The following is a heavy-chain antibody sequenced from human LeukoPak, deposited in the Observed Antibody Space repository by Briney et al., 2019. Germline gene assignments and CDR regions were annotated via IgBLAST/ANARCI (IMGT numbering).Heavy chain of an antibody. Sequence: SETLSLTCTVSGGSISSSSYYWGWLRQPPGTGLEWIGSIYYSGSTYYNPSLKSRVAISVDTSKNQFSLKLSSVTAADTAVYYCARGPPAGGFDYWGQGTLVTVSS. CDR1: GGSISSSSYY. CDR3: ARGPPAGGFDY. J-gene: IGHJ4*02. CDR2: IYYSGST. D-gene: IGHD3-10*01. V-gene: IGHV4-39*01.